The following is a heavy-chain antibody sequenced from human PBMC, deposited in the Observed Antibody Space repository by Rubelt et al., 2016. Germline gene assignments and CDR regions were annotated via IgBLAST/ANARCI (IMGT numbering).Heavy chain of an antibody. V-gene: IGHV3-7*01. D-gene: IGHD1-26*01. CDR2: IKNDGSEE. CDR3: ARDKLVGATHLDY. CDR1: GLSFSSYG. Sequence: GLSFSSYGISWVRQAPGKGLEWVANIKNDGSEEYYVDSVRGRFSISRDNAKNSLYLQMDSLRAEDTAVYYCARDKLVGATHLDYWGQGTLVTASS. J-gene: IGHJ4*02.